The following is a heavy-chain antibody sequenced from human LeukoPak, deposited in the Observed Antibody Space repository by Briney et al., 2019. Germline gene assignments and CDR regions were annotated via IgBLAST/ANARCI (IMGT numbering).Heavy chain of an antibody. J-gene: IGHJ4*02. CDR3: AREYCSSTRCYMADY. Sequence: ASVKVSCKASGYTFSNFGISWVRQAPGQGLEWMGWISGYNGNTNYAQKLQGRVTMTTDTSTSTAYMELRSLRSDDTAVYYCAREYCSSTRCYMADYRGQGTLVTVSS. CDR1: GYTFSNFG. CDR2: ISGYNGNT. V-gene: IGHV1-18*01. D-gene: IGHD2-2*01.